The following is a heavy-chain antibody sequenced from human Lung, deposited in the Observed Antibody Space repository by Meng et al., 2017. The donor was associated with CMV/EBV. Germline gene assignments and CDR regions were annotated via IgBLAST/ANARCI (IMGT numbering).Heavy chain of an antibody. CDR1: GESISSNNVA. CDR2: TYYRSQWYN. CDR3: ARDRGFVVVTWGNLFDP. V-gene: IGHV6-1*01. D-gene: IGHD2-21*02. Sequence: SCDISGESISSNNVAWNWIRQSPSRVLEWLGRTYYRSQWYNDYAVSVESRITINPDTSKNQFFLHLNSVTPEDTAVYYGARDRGFVVVTWGNLFDPWGQGSLVTVSS. J-gene: IGHJ5*02.